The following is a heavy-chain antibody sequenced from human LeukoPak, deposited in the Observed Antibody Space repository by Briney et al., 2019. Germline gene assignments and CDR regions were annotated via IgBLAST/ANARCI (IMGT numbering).Heavy chain of an antibody. CDR3: ARDLAADSSGLFDY. J-gene: IGHJ4*02. V-gene: IGHV4-34*01. CDR2: INHSGST. D-gene: IGHD3-22*01. CDR1: GGSFSGYY. Sequence: SETLSLTCAVYGGSFSGYYWSWIRQPPGKGLEWIGEINHSGSTNYNPSLKSRVTISVDTSKNQFSLKLSSVTAADTAVYYCARDLAADSSGLFDYWGQGTLVTVSS.